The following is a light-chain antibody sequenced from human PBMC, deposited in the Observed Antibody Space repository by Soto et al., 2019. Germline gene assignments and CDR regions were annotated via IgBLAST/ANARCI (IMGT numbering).Light chain of an antibody. CDR1: QGVSND. Sequence: DIQMTQSPSSLSASVGDRVTITCRASQGVSNDLGWYQQKPGEAPKRLIYAASSLQSGVPSRFSGRKSGTEFTLTISSLQPEDFSTYYCLQYNTYPFTFGPGTKVDIK. J-gene: IGKJ3*01. CDR2: AAS. V-gene: IGKV1-17*01. CDR3: LQYNTYPFT.